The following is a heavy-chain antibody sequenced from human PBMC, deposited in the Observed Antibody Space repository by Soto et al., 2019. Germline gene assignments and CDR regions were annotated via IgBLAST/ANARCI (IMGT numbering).Heavy chain of an antibody. V-gene: IGHV4-39*01. CDR3: ARRDYYGSGNYYYYYGMDV. Sequence: SETLSLTCTVSGYSIDSSSYYWGWIGQPPGKGLEWIGSIYYSGSTYYNPSLKSRVTISVDTSKNQFSLKLSSVTAADTAVYYCARRDYYGSGNYYYYYGMDVWGQGTTVT. D-gene: IGHD3-10*01. CDR1: GYSIDSSSYY. J-gene: IGHJ6*02. CDR2: IYYSGST.